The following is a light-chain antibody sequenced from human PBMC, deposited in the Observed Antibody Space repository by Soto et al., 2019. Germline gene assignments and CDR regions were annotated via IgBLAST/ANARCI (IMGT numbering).Light chain of an antibody. CDR2: AAS. CDR1: QSVSSSY. Sequence: EIVLTQSPGTLSLSPGERATLSCRASQSVSSSYLAWYQQKPAQAPRFLIYAASSSATGIPDRFSGSGSGTDFTLTISRLEPEDFAVYYCQQYGSSPITLGQGTKVEIK. V-gene: IGKV3-20*01. J-gene: IGKJ2*01. CDR3: QQYGSSPIT.